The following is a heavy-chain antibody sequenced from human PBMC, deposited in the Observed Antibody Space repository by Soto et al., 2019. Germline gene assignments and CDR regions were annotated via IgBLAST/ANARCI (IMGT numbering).Heavy chain of an antibody. D-gene: IGHD5-12*01. J-gene: IGHJ6*02. Sequence: SETLSLTCTVSGGSISSSSYYWGWIRQPPGKGLEWIGSIYYSGSTYYNPSLKSRVTISVDTSKNQFSLKLSSVTAADTAVYYCARHGGYDSYYYGMDVWGQGTTVTVSS. CDR1: GGSISSSSYY. CDR3: ARHGGYDSYYYGMDV. CDR2: IYYSGST. V-gene: IGHV4-39*01.